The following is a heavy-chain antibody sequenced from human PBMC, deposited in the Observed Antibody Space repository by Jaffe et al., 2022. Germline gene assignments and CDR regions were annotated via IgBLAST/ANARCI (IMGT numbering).Heavy chain of an antibody. CDR1: GYTFTSYY. CDR2: INPSGGST. Sequence: QVQLVQSGAEVKKPGASVKVSCKASGYTFTSYYMHWVRQAPGQGLEWMGIINPSGGSTSYAQKFQGRVTMTRDTSTSTVYMELSSLRSEDTAVYYCARSSSPLPRIDYYMDVWGKGTTVTVSS. D-gene: IGHD6-6*01. V-gene: IGHV1-46*01. J-gene: IGHJ6*03. CDR3: ARSSSPLPRIDYYMDV.